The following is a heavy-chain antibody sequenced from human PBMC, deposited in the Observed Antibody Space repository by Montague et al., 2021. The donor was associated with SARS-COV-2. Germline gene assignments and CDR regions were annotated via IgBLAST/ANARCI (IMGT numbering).Heavy chain of an antibody. J-gene: IGHJ4*02. Sequence: WIRQPPGKGLEWVSGITWNSGSRGYADSVKGRFTISRDNAKNSLYLQMNSLSAEDTAFYYCAKVRSGSYWGCFDYWGQGTLVTVSS. D-gene: IGHD3-10*01. V-gene: IGHV3-9*01. CDR2: ITWNSGSR. CDR3: AKVRSGSYWGCFDY.